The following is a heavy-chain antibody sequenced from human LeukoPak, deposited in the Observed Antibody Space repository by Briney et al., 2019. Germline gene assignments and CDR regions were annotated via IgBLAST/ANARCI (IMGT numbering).Heavy chain of an antibody. V-gene: IGHV3-7*04. CDR3: ARGRYCSGGICYFDY. D-gene: IGHD2-15*01. J-gene: IGHJ4*02. Sequence: PGGSLRLSCAASRXTFSSYWVSWVRRAPGKGLEWVVNIRQDGSETYFVDSVKGRFTISRDNANNSLYMQMNSLRAEDTAVYYCARGRYCSGGICYFDYWGQGTLVTVSS. CDR1: RXTFSSYW. CDR2: IRQDGSET.